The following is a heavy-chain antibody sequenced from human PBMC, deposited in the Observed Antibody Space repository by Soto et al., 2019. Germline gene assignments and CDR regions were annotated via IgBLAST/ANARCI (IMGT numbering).Heavy chain of an antibody. D-gene: IGHD1-7*01. CDR1: GFTFSSYA. V-gene: IGHV1-69*01. J-gene: IGHJ2*01. CDR2: IIPIFGTA. CDR3: ARAEFVTGTTPWYFDL. Sequence: VQLLESGGGLVQPGGSLRLSCAASGFTFSSYAMSWVRQAPGQGLEWMGGIIPIFGTANYAQKFQGRVTITADESTSTAYMELSSLRSEDTAVYYCARAEFVTGTTPWYFDLWGRGTLVTVSS.